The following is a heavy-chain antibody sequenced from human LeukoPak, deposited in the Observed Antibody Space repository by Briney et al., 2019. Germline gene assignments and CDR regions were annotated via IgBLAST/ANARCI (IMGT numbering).Heavy chain of an antibody. V-gene: IGHV3-48*01. D-gene: IGHD3-3*01. CDR3: AREAGYYDFWSGYYTPYPHYGMDV. J-gene: IGHJ6*02. CDR1: GFTFSSYS. Sequence: GGSLRLSCAASGFTFSSYSMNWVRQAPGKGLEWVSYISSSSSTIYYADSVKGRFTISRDNAKNSLYLQMNSLRAEDTAVYYCAREAGYYDFWSGYYTPYPHYGMDVWGQGTTVTVSS. CDR2: ISSSSSTI.